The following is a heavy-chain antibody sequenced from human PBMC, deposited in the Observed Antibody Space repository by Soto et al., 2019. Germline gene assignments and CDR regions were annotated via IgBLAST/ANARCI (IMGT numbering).Heavy chain of an antibody. CDR2: IYSGGNT. CDR1: GLTVSSNY. CDR3: AREGAMYFDY. J-gene: IGHJ4*02. D-gene: IGHD2-2*01. Sequence: GESLKISCTASGLTVSSNYMSWVRQAPGKGLEWVSVIYSGGNTYYADSVKGRFTISRDNSKNTVFLQMNSLRAEDTAVYYCAREGAMYFDYWGQGTLVTVSS. V-gene: IGHV3-66*01.